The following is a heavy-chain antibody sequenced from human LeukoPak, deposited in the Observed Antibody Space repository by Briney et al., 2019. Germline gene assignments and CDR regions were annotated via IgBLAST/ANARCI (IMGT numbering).Heavy chain of an antibody. J-gene: IGHJ6*03. V-gene: IGHV3-64*01. D-gene: IGHD3-10*01. CDR1: GFTFSSYA. CDR3: ARARYGSDTWEYYYYMDV. CDR2: ISSNGGST. Sequence: AGGSLRLSCAASGFTFSSYAMHWVRQAPGKGLEYVSAISSNGGSTYYANSVKGRFTISRDNSKNTLYLQMGSLRAEDMAVYYCARARYGSDTWEYYYYMDVWGKGTTVTVSS.